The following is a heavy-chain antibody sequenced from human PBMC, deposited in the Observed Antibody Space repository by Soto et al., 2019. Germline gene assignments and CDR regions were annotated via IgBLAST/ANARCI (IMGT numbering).Heavy chain of an antibody. CDR3: ASWLKGPDIGNYYYGMDV. CDR1: GGAFSDYA. CDR2: IMPIFRAP. J-gene: IGHJ6*02. Sequence: QVQLVQSGAEVKKPGSSVKVSCKASGGAFSDYAFIWVRQAPGQGLEWLGGIMPIFRAPDYAQKFQGRVTITADEFTRTAYMEMNSLRSEDTAVSYCASWLKGPDIGNYYYGMDVWGQGTTVTVS. V-gene: IGHV1-69*12. D-gene: IGHD2-15*01.